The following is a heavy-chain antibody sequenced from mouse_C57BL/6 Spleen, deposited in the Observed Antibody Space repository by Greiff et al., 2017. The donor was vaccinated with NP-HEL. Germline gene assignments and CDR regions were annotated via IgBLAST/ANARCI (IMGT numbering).Heavy chain of an antibody. CDR2: INPNNGGT. CDR1: GYTFTDYN. D-gene: IGHD1-1*01. CDR3: ARTLITTVVATEYFDV. V-gene: IGHV1-22*01. J-gene: IGHJ1*03. Sequence: VHVKQSGPELVKPGASVKMSCKASGYTFTDYNMHWVKQSHGKSLEWIGYINPNNGGTSYNQKFKGKATLTVNKSSSTAYMELRSLTSEDSAVYYCARTLITTVVATEYFDVWGTGTTVTVSS.